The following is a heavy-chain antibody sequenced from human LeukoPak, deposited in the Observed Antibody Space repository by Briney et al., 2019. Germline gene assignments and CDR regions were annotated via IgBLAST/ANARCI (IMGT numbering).Heavy chain of an antibody. CDR1: GGSISSYY. J-gene: IGHJ6*02. Sequence: ASETLSLTCTVSGGSISSYYWSWIRQPAGKGLEWIGRIYTSGSTNYNPSLKSRVTMSVGTSKNQFSLKLSSVTAADTAVYYCARVPYCSSTSCYRQTPHYGMDVWGQGTTVTVSS. V-gene: IGHV4-4*07. CDR2: IYTSGST. CDR3: ARVPYCSSTSCYRQTPHYGMDV. D-gene: IGHD2-2*01.